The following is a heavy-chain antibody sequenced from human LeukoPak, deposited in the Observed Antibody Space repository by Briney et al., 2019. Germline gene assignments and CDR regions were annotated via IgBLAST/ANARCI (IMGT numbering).Heavy chain of an antibody. J-gene: IGHJ4*02. CDR3: AREDTASSMVDY. CDR1: GYTFINYD. CDR2: IIPIFGTA. V-gene: IGHV1-69*06. Sequence: GASVKVSCKASGYTFINYDFSWVRQAPGQGLEWMGGIIPIFGTANYAQKFQGRVTITADKSTSTAYMELSSLRSEDTAVYYCAREDTASSMVDYWGQGTLVTVSS. D-gene: IGHD5-18*01.